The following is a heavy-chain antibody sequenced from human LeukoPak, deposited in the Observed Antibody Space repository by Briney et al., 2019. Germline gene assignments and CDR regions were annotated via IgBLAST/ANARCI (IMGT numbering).Heavy chain of an antibody. Sequence: SVKVSCKASGGTFSSYAISWVRQAPGQGLEWMGGIIPIFGTANYAQKFQGRVTITADESTSTAYMELSSLRSEDTAVYYCARDLRQLLYAFDIWGQGQWSPSLQ. J-gene: IGHJ3*02. CDR2: IIPIFGTA. D-gene: IGHD2-15*01. CDR3: ARDLRQLLYAFDI. V-gene: IGHV1-69*13. CDR1: GGTFSSYA.